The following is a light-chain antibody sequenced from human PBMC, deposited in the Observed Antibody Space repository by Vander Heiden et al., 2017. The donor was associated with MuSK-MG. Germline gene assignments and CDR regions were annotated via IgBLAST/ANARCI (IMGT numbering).Light chain of an antibody. V-gene: IGLV2-14*01. Sequence: QSALTQPASVSGSPGLSLTIPCTGTSSDVGTYDYVSWYQQHPGKAPKLIIYEVTNRPSGVSNRFSGSKSGNTASLTISGLHTEDEADYYCSSYTSSSSRSIGGGTKVTVL. CDR3: SSYTSSSSRS. CDR1: SSDVGTYDY. J-gene: IGLJ2*01. CDR2: EVT.